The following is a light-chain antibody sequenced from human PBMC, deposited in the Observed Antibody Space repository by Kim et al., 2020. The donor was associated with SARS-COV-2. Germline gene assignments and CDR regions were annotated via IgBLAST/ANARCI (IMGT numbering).Light chain of an antibody. CDR3: QHYSRFPYT. J-gene: IGKJ2*01. Sequence: DIQMTQSPSTLSASVGDRVTITCRASENIGTWLAWYQQEPGRAPSLLIYLASTLESGVPSRFSGTGSGTEFSLSITSLQPDDFATYYCQHYSRFPYTFGQGTKLE. CDR1: ENIGTW. CDR2: LAS. V-gene: IGKV1-5*03.